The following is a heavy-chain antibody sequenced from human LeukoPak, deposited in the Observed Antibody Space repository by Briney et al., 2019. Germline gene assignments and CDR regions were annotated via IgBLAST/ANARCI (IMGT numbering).Heavy chain of an antibody. J-gene: IGHJ5*02. Sequence: GASVKVSCKASGATFSSYTISWVRQAPGQGLEWMGRIIPILGIANYAQKFQGRVTITADKSTSTAYMELSSLRSEDTAVYYCARPYCSSTSCYRGWFDPWGQGTLVTVSS. D-gene: IGHD2-2*02. CDR2: IIPILGIA. CDR3: ARPYCSSTSCYRGWFDP. V-gene: IGHV1-69*02. CDR1: GATFSSYT.